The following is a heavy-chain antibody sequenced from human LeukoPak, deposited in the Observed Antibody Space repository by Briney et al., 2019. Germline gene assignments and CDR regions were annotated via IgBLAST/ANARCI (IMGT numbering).Heavy chain of an antibody. CDR2: LYTGGES. D-gene: IGHD3-10*01. CDR1: GFAVKSSY. Sequence: PGGSLRLSCAASGFAVKSSYMNWVRQAPGKGLEWVSVLYTGGESYYADSVLGRFTISRDNSNNTVFLEMNSLTADDTAVYFCARDSAGNQYSSGNFDPWGQGTLVTVSS. V-gene: IGHV3-53*01. CDR3: ARDSAGNQYSSGNFDP. J-gene: IGHJ5*02.